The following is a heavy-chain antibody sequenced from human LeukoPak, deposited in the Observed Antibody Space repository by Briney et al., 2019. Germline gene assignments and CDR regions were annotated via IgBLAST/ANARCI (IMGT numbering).Heavy chain of an antibody. J-gene: IGHJ4*02. Sequence: GGSLRLSCAASGFTVSSNYINWVRQAPGKGLEWVSIIYSGGDTYYADSVKGRFTISRDNSKNTLYLQMNSLRAEDTAVYYCARTKLAAAGILDYWGQGTLVTVSS. V-gene: IGHV3-53*01. CDR3: ARTKLAAAGILDY. CDR1: GFTVSSNY. D-gene: IGHD6-13*01. CDR2: IYSGGDT.